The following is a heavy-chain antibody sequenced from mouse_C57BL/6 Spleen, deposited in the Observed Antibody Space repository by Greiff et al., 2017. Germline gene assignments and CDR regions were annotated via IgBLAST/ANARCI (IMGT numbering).Heavy chain of an antibody. CDR2: IDPSDSYT. V-gene: IGHV1-69*01. CDR3: ATGYYYGSSYAMDY. Sequence: QVQLQQPGAELVMPGASVKLSCKASGYTFTSYWMHWVKQRPGQGLEWIGEIDPSDSYTNYNQKFKGKSTLTVDKSSSTAYMQLSSLTSEDSAVYYCATGYYYGSSYAMDYWGQGTSVTVSS. CDR1: GYTFTSYW. J-gene: IGHJ4*01. D-gene: IGHD1-1*01.